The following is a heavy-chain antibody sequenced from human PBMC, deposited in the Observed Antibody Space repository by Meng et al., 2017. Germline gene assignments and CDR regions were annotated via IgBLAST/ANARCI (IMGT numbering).Heavy chain of an antibody. Sequence: GESLKISCAASGFTVSNNYMSWVRQAPGKGLEWVSVIYSGGSTHYADSVEGRFTISRDNSKNTLYLQMNSLRAEDTAVYYCARVRSMYYDSSGYFDYWGQGTLVTVSS. CDR2: IYSGGST. D-gene: IGHD3-22*01. CDR1: GFTVSNNY. CDR3: ARVRSMYYDSSGYFDY. V-gene: IGHV3-66*01. J-gene: IGHJ4*02.